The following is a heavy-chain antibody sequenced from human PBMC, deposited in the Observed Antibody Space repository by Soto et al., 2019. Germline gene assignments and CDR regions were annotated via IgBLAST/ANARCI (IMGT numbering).Heavy chain of an antibody. V-gene: IGHV1-69*13. CDR3: ARGMESELGMDV. D-gene: IGHD2-8*01. CDR1: GGTFSSYA. Sequence: SVKVSCKASGGTFSSYAISWVRQAPGQGLEWMGGIIPIFGTANYAQKFQGRVTITADESTSTAYMELSSLRSEDTAVYYCARGMESELGMDVWGQGTTVTVSS. J-gene: IGHJ6*02. CDR2: IIPIFGTA.